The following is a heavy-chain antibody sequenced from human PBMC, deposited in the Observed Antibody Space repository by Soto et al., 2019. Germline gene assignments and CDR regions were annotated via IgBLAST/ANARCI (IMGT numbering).Heavy chain of an antibody. CDR3: ATRPDGEQWLVLDYFDY. CDR1: GFTFSSYA. CDR2: ISGSGGST. J-gene: IGHJ4*02. D-gene: IGHD6-19*01. Sequence: PGGSLRLSCAASGFTFSSYAMSWVRQAQGKGLEWVSAISGSGGSTYYADSVKGRFTISRDNSKNTLYLQMNSLRAEDTAVYYCATRPDGEQWLVLDYFDYWGQGTLVTVSS. V-gene: IGHV3-23*01.